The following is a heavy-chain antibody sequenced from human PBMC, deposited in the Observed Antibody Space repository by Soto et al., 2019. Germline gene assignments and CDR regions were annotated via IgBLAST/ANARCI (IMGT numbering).Heavy chain of an antibody. J-gene: IGHJ3*02. CDR1: GGSISSYC. CDR2: IYYSGST. D-gene: IGHD3-10*01. Sequence: SETLSLTCTVSGGSISSYCWSWIRQPPGKALEWIGYIYYSGSTNYNPSLKSRVTISVDTSKNQFSLKLSSVTAADTAVYYCARDPTRLLWFGESPDAFDIWGQGTMVTVS. V-gene: IGHV4-59*01. CDR3: ARDPTRLLWFGESPDAFDI.